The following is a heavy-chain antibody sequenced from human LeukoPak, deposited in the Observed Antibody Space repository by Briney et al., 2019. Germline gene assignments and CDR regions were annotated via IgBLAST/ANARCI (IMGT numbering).Heavy chain of an antibody. V-gene: IGHV3-23*01. CDR2: SGAGP. Sequence: SGAGPYYAHSVARRLTISRDNSRNTLYLQMNSLRAEDTAVYYCARDRRYCSSTSCYANWFDPWGQGTLVTVS. J-gene: IGHJ5*02. CDR3: ARDRRYCSSTSCYANWFDP. D-gene: IGHD2-2*01.